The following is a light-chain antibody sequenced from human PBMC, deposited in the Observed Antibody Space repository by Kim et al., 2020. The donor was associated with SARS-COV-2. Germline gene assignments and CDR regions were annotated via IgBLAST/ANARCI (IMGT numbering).Light chain of an antibody. Sequence: SVSPGETGSITCSEDNLENKYVCWYQQKPGQSPVLVMYQNIKRPSGIPERFSGSNSGNTATLTISGTQGLDEADYYCQAWDSRNYVFGTGTKVTVL. CDR1: NLENKY. J-gene: IGLJ1*01. CDR3: QAWDSRNYV. CDR2: QNI. V-gene: IGLV3-1*01.